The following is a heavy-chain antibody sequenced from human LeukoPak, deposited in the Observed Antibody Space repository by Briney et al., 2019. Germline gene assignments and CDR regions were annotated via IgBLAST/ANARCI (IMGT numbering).Heavy chain of an antibody. V-gene: IGHV1-8*01. CDR2: MNPNSGNT. Sequence: ASVNVSCKASGYTFTSHDINWVRQATGQGLEWMGWMNPNSGNTGYAQKFQGRVAMTRDTSVNTAYLDLYSLRSEDTAVYYCARGYSPSVRTTGNDYWGQGTLVTVSS. D-gene: IGHD1-1*01. CDR3: ARGYSPSVRTTGNDY. J-gene: IGHJ4*02. CDR1: GYTFTSHD.